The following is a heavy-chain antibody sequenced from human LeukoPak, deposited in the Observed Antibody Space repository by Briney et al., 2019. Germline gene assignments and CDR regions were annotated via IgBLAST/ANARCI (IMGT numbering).Heavy chain of an antibody. CDR3: AREVSEGFDF. CDR2: FGTRSTSI. Sequence: GGSLRLSCAASGFTFSSYAMSWVRQAPGKGLEWVSSFGTRSTSIYHAGSVKGRFAISRDNAKNLLYLQMNSLRAEDTALYYCAREVSEGFDFWGQGTLVTVSS. V-gene: IGHV3-21*01. J-gene: IGHJ4*02. CDR1: GFTFSSYA. D-gene: IGHD3-22*01.